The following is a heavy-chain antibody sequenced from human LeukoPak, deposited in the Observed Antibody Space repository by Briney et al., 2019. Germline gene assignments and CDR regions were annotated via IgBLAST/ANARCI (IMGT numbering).Heavy chain of an antibody. Sequence: SETLSLTCTVSGGSISSGDSYWSWIRQHPGKGLEWVGYVYYSGSAYYNPSLRSRATVSVHTSRNQFSLNLTSVTAADTAVYYRARLSVTTVVKHFDYWGQGALVTVSS. J-gene: IGHJ4*02. CDR2: VYYSGSA. V-gene: IGHV4-31*03. CDR3: ARLSVTTVVKHFDY. D-gene: IGHD4-23*01. CDR1: GGSISSGDSY.